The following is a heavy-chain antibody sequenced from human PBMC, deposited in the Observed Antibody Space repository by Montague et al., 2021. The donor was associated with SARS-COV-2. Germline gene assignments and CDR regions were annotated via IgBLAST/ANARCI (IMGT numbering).Heavy chain of an antibody. J-gene: IGHJ4*02. V-gene: IGHV6-1*01. D-gene: IGHD1-14*01. CDR2: PYYRSKWYN. CDR3: TQERGPGRTTWHYFDY. CDR1: GDSVASNSAA. Sequence: CAISGDSVASNSAAWNWIRQAPSRRLEWLGRPYYRSKWYNDYAVSVRGRITISPDTSKNQFSLQLNSVTPEDTAVYYCTQERGPGRTTWHYFDYWGQGTLVTVSS.